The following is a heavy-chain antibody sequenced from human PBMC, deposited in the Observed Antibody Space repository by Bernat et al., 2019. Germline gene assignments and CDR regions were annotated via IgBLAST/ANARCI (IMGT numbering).Heavy chain of an antibody. J-gene: IGHJ3*02. CDR1: GGSISRGSYH. D-gene: IGHD6-13*01. CDR3: ARDGARQLANAFDI. V-gene: IGHV4-61*02. Sequence: QVQLQESGPGLVKPSQTLSPTCTVSGGSISRGSYHWSWFRQPAGKGLEWSGRIYTSGSTNYNPSLKSRVTISVDTSKNQFSLKLSSVTAADTAVYYCARDGARQLANAFDIWGQGTMVTGSS. CDR2: IYTSGST.